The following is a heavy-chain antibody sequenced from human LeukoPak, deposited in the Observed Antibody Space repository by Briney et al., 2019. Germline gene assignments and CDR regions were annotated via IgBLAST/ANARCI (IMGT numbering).Heavy chain of an antibody. CDR3: ARVMGGYYYYMDV. CDR2: IIPILGIA. Sequence: ASVKVSCKASGGTFSSYTISWVRQAPGQGLEWMGRIIPILGIANYAQKFQGRVTITADKSTSTAYMELSSLRSEDTAVYYCARVMGGYYYYMDVWGKGTTVTVSS. D-gene: IGHD2-8*01. CDR1: GGTFSSYT. V-gene: IGHV1-69*02. J-gene: IGHJ6*03.